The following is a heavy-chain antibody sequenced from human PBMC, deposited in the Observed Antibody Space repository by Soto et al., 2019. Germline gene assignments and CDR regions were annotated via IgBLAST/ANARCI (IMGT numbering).Heavy chain of an antibody. V-gene: IGHV1-2*02. D-gene: IGHD3-9*01. CDR2: INPNSGGT. J-gene: IGHJ6*02. CDR3: ARAPPSYDILTGYRAPDYYYYGMDV. CDR1: GYTFTGYY. Sequence: ASVKVSCTASGYTFTGYYMHWVRQAPGQGLEWLGWINPNSGGTNYAQKFQGRVTMTRDTSISTAYMELSRLRSDDTAVYYCARAPPSYDILTGYRAPDYYYYGMDVWGQGTTVTVSS.